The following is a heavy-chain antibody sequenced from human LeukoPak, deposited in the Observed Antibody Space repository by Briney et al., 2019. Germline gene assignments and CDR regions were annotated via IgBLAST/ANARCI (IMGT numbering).Heavy chain of an antibody. CDR3: AIRLVVTASREYFQH. CDR1: GASISSSSHY. D-gene: IGHD2-21*02. Sequence: SETLSLTCTASGASISSSSHYWGWIRQPPGKGLEWIGRVYYRGGTYYNPSLKSRVTISVDTSKNHFSLKLSSVTAADTAVYYCAIRLVVTASREYFQHWGQGTLVTVSS. V-gene: IGHV4-39*02. J-gene: IGHJ1*01. CDR2: VYYRGGT.